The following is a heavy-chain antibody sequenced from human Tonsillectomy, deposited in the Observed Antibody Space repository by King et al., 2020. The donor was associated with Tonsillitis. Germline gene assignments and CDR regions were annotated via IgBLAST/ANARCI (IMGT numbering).Heavy chain of an antibody. J-gene: IGHJ6*03. V-gene: IGHV4-59*08. D-gene: IGHD7-27*01. Sequence: QLQESGPGLVKPSETLSLTCTVSGGSISSYYWSWIRQPPGKGLEWIGYIYYTGSTNYNPSLKSRVTISVDTSKNQLSLKLSSVTAADTAVYYCARRLTGDNHMGVWGKGTTVTVSS. CDR3: ARRLTGDNHMGV. CDR1: GGSISSYY. CDR2: IYYTGST.